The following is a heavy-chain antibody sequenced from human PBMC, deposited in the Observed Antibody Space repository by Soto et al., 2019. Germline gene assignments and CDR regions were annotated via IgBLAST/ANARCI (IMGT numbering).Heavy chain of an antibody. CDR2: IYHSGST. D-gene: IGHD3-3*01. CDR1: GYSISSGYY. Sequence: NPSETLSLTCAVSGYSISSGYYWGWIRQPPGKGLEWIGSIYHSGSTYYNPSLKSRVTISVDTSKNQFSLKLSSVTAADTAVYYCARYDFWRGGYGMDVWGQGTTVTVSS. V-gene: IGHV4-38-2*01. CDR3: ARYDFWRGGYGMDV. J-gene: IGHJ6*02.